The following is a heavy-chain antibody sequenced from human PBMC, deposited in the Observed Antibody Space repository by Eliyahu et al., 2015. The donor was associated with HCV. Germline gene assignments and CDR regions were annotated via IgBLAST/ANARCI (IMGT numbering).Heavy chain of an antibody. CDR2: INSEGSTT. CDR1: GFTFSNYW. J-gene: IGHJ4*02. Sequence: EVQLVESGGGLVQPGGSLRLSCAASGFTFSNYWMHWVRQAPGRGLVWVSRINSEGSTTTYADSVKGRFTISRDNAKNTLYLQMNGLRGEDTAVYYCARVSYGSGDYYPYDCWGRGTLVTVSS. CDR3: ARVSYGSGDYYPYDC. V-gene: IGHV3-74*01. D-gene: IGHD3-10*01.